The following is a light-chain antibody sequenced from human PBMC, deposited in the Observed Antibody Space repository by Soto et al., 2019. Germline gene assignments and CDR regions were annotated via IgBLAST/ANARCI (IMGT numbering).Light chain of an antibody. J-gene: IGKJ2*01. CDR1: QSVLYSSNNKNY. V-gene: IGKV4-1*01. CDR2: WAS. CDR3: QQYGTMPYT. Sequence: DIVMTQSPDSLAVSLGERATINCKSSQSVLYSSNNKNYLAWYQQSPGQPPKVLIDWASTRESGVPDRFSGSGSGTDVTLASSSRQAEDGAVEYCQQYGTMPYTGGQGKKLEI.